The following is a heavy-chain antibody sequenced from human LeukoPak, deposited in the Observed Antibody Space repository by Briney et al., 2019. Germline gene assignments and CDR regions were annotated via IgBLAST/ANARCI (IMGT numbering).Heavy chain of an antibody. Sequence: GGSLRLSCTASGFTLGGHDMHWVRQTTGDGLEWVAAVSAGHHAFYAGSVKGRFTVSREDAKNSLYLQVNSLRAGDTAVYYCVREARGYHYTYFDYWGQGSLVTVSS. CDR3: VREARGYHYTYFDY. V-gene: IGHV3-13*01. CDR1: GFTLGGHD. J-gene: IGHJ4*02. CDR2: VSAGHHA. D-gene: IGHD5-18*01.